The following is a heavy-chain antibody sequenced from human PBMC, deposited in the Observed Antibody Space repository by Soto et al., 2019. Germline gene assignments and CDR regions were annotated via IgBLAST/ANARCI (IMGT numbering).Heavy chain of an antibody. V-gene: IGHV4-39*01. CDR2: IYYSGST. Sequence: TSETVSLTCTVSGGSISSSSYYWGWIRQPPGKGLEWIGSIYYSGSTYYNPSLKSRVTISVDTSKNQFSLKLSSVTAADTAVYYCASLTYYDFWSGYSAYYGMDVWGQGTTVTVSS. CDR3: ASLTYYDFWSGYSAYYGMDV. J-gene: IGHJ6*02. D-gene: IGHD3-3*01. CDR1: GGSISSSSYY.